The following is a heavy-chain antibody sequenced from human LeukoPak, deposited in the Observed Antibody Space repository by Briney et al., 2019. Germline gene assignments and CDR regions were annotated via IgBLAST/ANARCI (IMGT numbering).Heavy chain of an antibody. CDR2: IIPIFGTA. CDR1: GDTFSSYA. Sequence: SVKVSCKASGDTFSSYAISWVRQAPGQGLEWMGGIIPIFGTANYAQKFQGRVTITTDESTSTAYMELSSLRSEDTAVYYCAGSIWFGEFNAEVVFDYWGQGTLVTVSS. CDR3: AGSIWFGEFNAEVVFDY. J-gene: IGHJ4*02. D-gene: IGHD3-10*01. V-gene: IGHV1-69*05.